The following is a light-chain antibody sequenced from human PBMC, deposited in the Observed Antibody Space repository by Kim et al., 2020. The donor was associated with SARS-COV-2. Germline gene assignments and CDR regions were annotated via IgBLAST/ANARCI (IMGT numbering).Light chain of an antibody. CDR3: MQGTHWPFA. CDR2: KVS. V-gene: IGKV2-30*01. CDR1: QSLVYSDGNLY. Sequence: PASISCWYSQSLVYSDGNLYLIWFDQRPGQSPRRLVYKVSNRDSGVPDRFSGSGSGTDFTLQIGRVEAEGVEVYYCMQGTHWPFAFGPGTKVDIK. J-gene: IGKJ3*01.